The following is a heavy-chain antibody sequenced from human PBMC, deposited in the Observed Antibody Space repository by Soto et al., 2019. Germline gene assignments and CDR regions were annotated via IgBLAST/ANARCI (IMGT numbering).Heavy chain of an antibody. Sequence: QVQLVQSGAEVKKPGSSVRISCKSFGGTFGSFAISWVRNVPGQGLKWMGKIVPLFGATSYAQNFRGKVAITADDSTATAYIELSSLTSEHTALYFCARDRSVTRNWYFDLWGRGTLVTVSS. CDR1: GGTFGSFA. V-gene: IGHV1-69*15. CDR3: ARDRSVTRNWYFDL. CDR2: IVPLFGAT. D-gene: IGHD4-17*01. J-gene: IGHJ2*01.